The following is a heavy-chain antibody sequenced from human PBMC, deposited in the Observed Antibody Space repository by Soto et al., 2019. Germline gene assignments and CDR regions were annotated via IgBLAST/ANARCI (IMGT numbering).Heavy chain of an antibody. CDR1: GYTFSNYG. CDR3: ARVRTYCSGGSCYFDY. J-gene: IGHJ4*02. Sequence: QVQLVQSGAVVQKPGASVKVSCKASGYTFSNYGISWVRQAPGQGLEWMGWISAYDGNTNYAQKLQGRVTMTTDTSTSTAYMELRSLRSDDTAVYYCARVRTYCSGGSCYFDYWGQGTLVTVSS. CDR2: ISAYDGNT. V-gene: IGHV1-18*01. D-gene: IGHD2-15*01.